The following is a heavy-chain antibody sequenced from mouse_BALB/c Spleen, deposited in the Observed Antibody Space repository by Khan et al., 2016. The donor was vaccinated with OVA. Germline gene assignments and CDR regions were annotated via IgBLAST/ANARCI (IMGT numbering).Heavy chain of an antibody. Sequence: DLVKPAASVKLSCKASGYTFTSYWINWIKQRPGQGLEWIGRVSPGSGSPYYNEIFKGKATVTVDKSSSTAYIQLNSLSSEDSAFYFCARSNYYSNSLYAMDYWGQGTSVTVSS. D-gene: IGHD1-1*01. V-gene: IGHV1S41*01. CDR2: VSPGSGSP. CDR1: GYTFTSYW. J-gene: IGHJ4*01. CDR3: ARSNYYSNSLYAMDY.